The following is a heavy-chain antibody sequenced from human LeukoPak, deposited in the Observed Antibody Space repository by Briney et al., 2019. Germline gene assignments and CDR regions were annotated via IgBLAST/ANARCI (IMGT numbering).Heavy chain of an antibody. V-gene: IGHV5-51*01. Sequence: RSGESLKISCKGSGYSFISYWIGWVRQMPGKGLEWMGIIYPGGSDTRYSPSFQGQVTISADKSISTAYLQWNSLKASDTAMYYCARSGGWSSYYFDYWGQGTLVTVSS. J-gene: IGHJ4*02. CDR2: IYPGGSDT. CDR1: GYSFISYW. CDR3: ARSGGWSSYYFDY. D-gene: IGHD6-19*01.